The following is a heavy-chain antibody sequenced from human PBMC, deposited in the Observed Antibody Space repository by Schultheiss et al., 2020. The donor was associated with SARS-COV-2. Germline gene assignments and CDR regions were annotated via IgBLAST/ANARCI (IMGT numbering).Heavy chain of an antibody. CDR2: IRSKANSYAT. CDR3: TRQDPMCGGDCYDAFDI. D-gene: IGHD2-21*01. J-gene: IGHJ3*02. CDR1: GFTFSSYG. Sequence: GESLKISCAASGFTFSSYGMHWVRQAPGKGLEWVGRIRSKANSYATAYAASVKGRFTISRDDSKNTAYLQMNSLKTEDTAVYYCTRQDPMCGGDCYDAFDIWGQGTMVT. V-gene: IGHV3-73*01.